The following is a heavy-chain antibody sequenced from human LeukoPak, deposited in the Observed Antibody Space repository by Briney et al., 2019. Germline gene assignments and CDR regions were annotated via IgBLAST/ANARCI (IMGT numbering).Heavy chain of an antibody. D-gene: IGHD2-2*01. CDR2: ITTSTTVPHI. Sequence: GGSLRLSCAASGFTFSTYSMNWVRQAPGRGLEWVSSITTSTTVPHIFYADSVTGRFTISRDNADNSLFLQMNSLRAEDTAVYYCARREDIVVVPAWGAFDIWGQGTMVTVSS. CDR3: ARREDIVVVPAWGAFDI. J-gene: IGHJ3*02. V-gene: IGHV3-21*04. CDR1: GFTFSTYS.